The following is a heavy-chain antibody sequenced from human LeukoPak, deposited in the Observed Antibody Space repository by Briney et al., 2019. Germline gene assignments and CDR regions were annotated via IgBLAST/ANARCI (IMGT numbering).Heavy chain of an antibody. J-gene: IGHJ4*02. CDR3: AKAWSYCSSTSCSAPDY. Sequence: PGGSPRLSCAASGFTFNNYGMHWVRQAPGKGLEWVAFIWYDGSNKYYADSVKGRFTISRDNSKNTLYLQMSSLRAEDTAVYYCAKAWSYCSSTSCSAPDYWGQGTLVTVSS. CDR1: GFTFNNYG. V-gene: IGHV3-30*02. CDR2: IWYDGSNK. D-gene: IGHD2-2*01.